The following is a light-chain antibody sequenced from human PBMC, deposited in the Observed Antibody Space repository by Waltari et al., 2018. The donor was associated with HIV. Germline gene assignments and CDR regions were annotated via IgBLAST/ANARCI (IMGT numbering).Light chain of an antibody. CDR3: ATLDSGLSAVV. Sequence: QSVLTQPPSVSATPGQKVTISCSGSSSNIGYNYVFWYQQLPGTAPKLLIYDNNKRPSGIPDRFSGSKSGTSATLGITGLQTGDEADYYGATLDSGLSAVVFGGGTKLTVL. CDR2: DNN. V-gene: IGLV1-51*01. J-gene: IGLJ2*01. CDR1: SSNIGYNY.